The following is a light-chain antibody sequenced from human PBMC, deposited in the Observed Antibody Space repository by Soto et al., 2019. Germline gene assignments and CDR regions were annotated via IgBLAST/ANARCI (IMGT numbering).Light chain of an antibody. CDR2: EVN. J-gene: IGLJ1*01. CDR3: CSYAGTFYV. Sequence: QSALTQPPSASGSPGQSVTISCTGTSSDIGGYNSVSWYQQHPGKAPRLMIYEVNKRPSGVPDRFSGSKSGYTASLTISGLQAEDEADYYCCSYAGTFYVFGTGTKLTVL. CDR1: SSDIGGYNS. V-gene: IGLV2-8*01.